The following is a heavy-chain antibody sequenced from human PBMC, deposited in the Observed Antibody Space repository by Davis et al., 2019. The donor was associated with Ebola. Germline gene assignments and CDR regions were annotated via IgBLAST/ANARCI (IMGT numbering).Heavy chain of an antibody. J-gene: IGHJ4*02. D-gene: IGHD6-13*01. CDR1: GFTFSSYA. CDR3: ARGLSSWYGY. V-gene: IGHV3-30-3*01. Sequence: GGSLRLSCAASGFTFSSYAMHWVRQAPGKGLEWVAVISYDGSNKYYADSVKGRFTISRDNSKNTLYLQMNSLRAEDTAVYYCARGLSSWYGYWGQGTLVTVSS. CDR2: ISYDGSNK.